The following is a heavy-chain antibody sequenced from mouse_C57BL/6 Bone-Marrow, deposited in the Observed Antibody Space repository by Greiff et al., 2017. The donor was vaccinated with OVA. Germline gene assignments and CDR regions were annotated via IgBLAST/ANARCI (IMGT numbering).Heavy chain of an antibody. Sequence: EVQLQQSGPGLVKPSQSLSLTCSVTGYSITSGYYWNWLRQFPGNKLEWMGYISYDGSNNYNPSLKNRISITRDTSKNQFFLKLNSVTTEDTATYYCARNYYGSPWYCDVWGTGTTVTVSS. J-gene: IGHJ1*03. V-gene: IGHV3-6*01. D-gene: IGHD1-1*01. CDR1: GYSITSGYY. CDR3: ARNYYGSPWYCDV. CDR2: ISYDGSN.